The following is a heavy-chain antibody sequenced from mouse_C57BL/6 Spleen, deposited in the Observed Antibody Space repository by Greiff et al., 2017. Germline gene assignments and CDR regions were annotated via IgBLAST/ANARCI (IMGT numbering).Heavy chain of an antibody. J-gene: IGHJ2*01. CDR3: AIGDSNLSYFDY. Sequence: EVMLVESGGDLVKPGGSLKLSCAASGFTFSSYGMSWVRQTPDKRLEWFATISSGGSYTYYPDSVKGVFTISRDNAKNTLYLQMSSLKSEDTAMYCCAIGDSNLSYFDYWGQGTTLTVSS. D-gene: IGHD2-5*01. CDR2: ISSGGSYT. CDR1: GFTFSSYG. V-gene: IGHV5-6*01.